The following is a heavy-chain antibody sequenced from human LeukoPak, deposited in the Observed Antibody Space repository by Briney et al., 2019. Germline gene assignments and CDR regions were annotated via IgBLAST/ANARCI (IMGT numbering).Heavy chain of an antibody. J-gene: IGHJ4*02. Sequence: ASVKVSCKASGYTFTSYAVHWVRRAPGQSLEWMGYINDGDGNTKYSQEFQGRVTITRDTSASIVYMELSSLRSEDMALYYCARERGEFGGSYFLDYWGQGTLVTVSS. V-gene: IGHV1-3*03. D-gene: IGHD1-26*01. CDR2: INDGDGNT. CDR1: GYTFTSYA. CDR3: ARERGEFGGSYFLDY.